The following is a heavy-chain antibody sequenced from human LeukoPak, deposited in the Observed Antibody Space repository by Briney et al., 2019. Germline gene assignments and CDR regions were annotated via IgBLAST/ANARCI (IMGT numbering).Heavy chain of an antibody. Sequence: SETLSLTCAVYGGSFSGYYWSWIRQPPGKGLEWIGEINHSGSTNHNPSLKSRVTISVDTSKNQFSLKLSSVTAADTAVYYCASTGYCSGGSCYPGGIDYWGQGTLVTVSS. J-gene: IGHJ4*02. CDR1: GGSFSGYY. CDR2: INHSGST. V-gene: IGHV4-34*01. D-gene: IGHD2-15*01. CDR3: ASTGYCSGGSCYPGGIDY.